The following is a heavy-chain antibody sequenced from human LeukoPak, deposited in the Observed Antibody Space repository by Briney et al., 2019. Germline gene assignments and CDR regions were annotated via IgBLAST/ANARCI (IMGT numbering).Heavy chain of an antibody. CDR3: ARLGSARGIDY. Sequence: SKTLSLTCTVSGGSISSSSYYWGWIRQPPGKGLEWIGSIYYSGSTYYNPSLKSRVTISVDTSKNQFSLKLSSVTAADTAVYYCARLGSARGIDYWGQGTLVTVFS. D-gene: IGHD1-1*01. J-gene: IGHJ4*02. CDR2: IYYSGST. CDR1: GGSISSSSYY. V-gene: IGHV4-39*01.